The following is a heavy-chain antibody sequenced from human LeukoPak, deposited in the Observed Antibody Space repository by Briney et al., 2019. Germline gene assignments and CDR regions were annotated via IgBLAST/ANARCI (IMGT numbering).Heavy chain of an antibody. CDR2: IYTSGST. CDR3: ARVKGYCTNGVCYSPGGDY. J-gene: IGHJ4*02. Sequence: PSETLSLTCTVSGGSISSGSYYWSWIRQPAGKGLEWIGRIYTSGSTNYNPSLKSRVTISVDTSKNQLSLKLSSVTAADTAVYYCARVKGYCTNGVCYSPGGDYWGQGTLVTVSS. D-gene: IGHD2-8*01. V-gene: IGHV4-61*02. CDR1: GGSISSGSYY.